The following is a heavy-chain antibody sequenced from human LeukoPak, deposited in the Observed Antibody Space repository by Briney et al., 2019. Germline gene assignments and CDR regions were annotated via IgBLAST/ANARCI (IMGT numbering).Heavy chain of an antibody. CDR1: GYTFTSYY. D-gene: IGHD2-2*01. J-gene: IGHJ4*02. V-gene: IGHV1-46*01. CDR2: INPSGGTT. Sequence: GASVKVSCKASGYTFTSYYMHWVRQAPGQGLEWMGIINPSGGTTTYAQKFQGRITMTRDTSTSTVYMELSSLRSEDTAVYYCARAQVVPAAMMGHPGGYFDYWGQGTLVTVSS. CDR3: ARAQVVPAAMMGHPGGYFDY.